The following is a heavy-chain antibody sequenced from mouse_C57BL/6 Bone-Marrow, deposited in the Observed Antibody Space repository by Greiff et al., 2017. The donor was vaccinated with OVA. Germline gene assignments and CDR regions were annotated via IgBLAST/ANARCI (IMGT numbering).Heavy chain of an antibody. CDR2: INPYNGGT. CDR1: GYTFTDYY. D-gene: IGHD2-4*01. Sequence: EVQLQQSGPVLVKPGASVKMSCKASGYTFTDYYMNWVKQSHGKSLEWIGVINPYNGGTSYNQKFKGKATLTVDKSSSTAYMELNSLTSEDSAVYYCARDDYDLFAYWGQGTLVTVSA. J-gene: IGHJ3*01. V-gene: IGHV1-19*01. CDR3: ARDDYDLFAY.